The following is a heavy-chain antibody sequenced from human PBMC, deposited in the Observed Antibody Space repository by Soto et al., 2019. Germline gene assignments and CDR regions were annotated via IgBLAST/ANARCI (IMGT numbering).Heavy chain of an antibody. J-gene: IGHJ4*02. CDR2: ISDDGSIK. D-gene: IGHD6-19*01. Sequence: WVRQAPDKGLEWVAVISDDGSIKYYADSVKGRFTVSRDNSKNKLYLQMNSLRAEDTAVYYCASRTSGWYFDYWGQGTLVTSPQ. CDR3: ASRTSGWYFDY. V-gene: IGHV3-33*05.